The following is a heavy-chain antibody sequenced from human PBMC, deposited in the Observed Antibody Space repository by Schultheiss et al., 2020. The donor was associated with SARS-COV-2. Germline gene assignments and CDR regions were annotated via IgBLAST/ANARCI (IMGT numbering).Heavy chain of an antibody. CDR3: AKDRGHTTVKYYYYGMDV. D-gene: IGHD4-17*01. Sequence: GGSLRLSCAASGFTFSNYAMSWVRQAPGKGLEWVSGISWNSGSIGYADSVKGRFTISRDNAKNSLYLQMNSLRAEDTAVYYCAKDRGHTTVKYYYYGMDVWGQGTTVTVSS. J-gene: IGHJ6*02. CDR1: GFTFSNYA. CDR2: ISWNSGSI. V-gene: IGHV3-9*01.